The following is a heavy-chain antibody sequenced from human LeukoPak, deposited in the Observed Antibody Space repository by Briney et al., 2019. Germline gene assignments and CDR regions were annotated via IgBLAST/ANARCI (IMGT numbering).Heavy chain of an antibody. CDR2: IYYSGST. V-gene: IGHV4-59*01. CDR3: AKDQGPGEYYYDSSGWEGWKDGGDAFDI. D-gene: IGHD3-22*01. CDR1: GGSISSYY. J-gene: IGHJ3*02. Sequence: SETLSLTCTVSGGSISSYYWSWIRQPPGKGLEWIGYIYYSGSTNYNPSLKSRVTISVATSKNQLSLKLSSVTAADTAVYYCAKDQGPGEYYYDSSGWEGWKDGGDAFDIWGQGTMVTVSS.